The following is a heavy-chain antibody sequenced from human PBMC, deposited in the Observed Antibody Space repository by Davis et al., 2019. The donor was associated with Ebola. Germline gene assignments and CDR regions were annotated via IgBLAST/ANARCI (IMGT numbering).Heavy chain of an antibody. CDR3: ARLGYYGSGGYGMDV. D-gene: IGHD3-10*01. V-gene: IGHV1-69*02. CDR1: GGTFSSYT. Sequence: SVKVSCKASGGTFSSYTISWVRQAPGQGLEWMGRIIPILGIANYAQKFQGRVTITADKSTSTAYMELSSLRSEDTAVYYCARLGYYGSGGYGMDVWGKGTTVTVSS. CDR2: IIPILGIA. J-gene: IGHJ6*04.